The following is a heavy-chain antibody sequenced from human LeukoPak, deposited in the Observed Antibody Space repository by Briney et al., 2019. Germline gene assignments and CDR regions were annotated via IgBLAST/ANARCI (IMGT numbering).Heavy chain of an antibody. V-gene: IGHV1-18*01. CDR1: GYTFTSYG. Sequence: ASVKVSCKASGYTFTSYGISWVRQAPGQGLEWMGWISAYNGNTNYAQKLQGRVTMTTDTSTSTAYMELRSLRSDDTAVYYCARDRVREQWLVIAFDIWGQGTMVTVSS. D-gene: IGHD6-19*01. J-gene: IGHJ3*02. CDR2: ISAYNGNT. CDR3: ARDRVREQWLVIAFDI.